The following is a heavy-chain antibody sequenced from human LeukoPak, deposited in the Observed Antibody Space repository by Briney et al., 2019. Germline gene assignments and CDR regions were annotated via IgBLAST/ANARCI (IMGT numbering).Heavy chain of an antibody. D-gene: IGHD6-19*01. J-gene: IGHJ4*02. CDR2: ISYDGSNK. Sequence: GGSLRLSCAASGFTFSSYGMHWVRQAPGKGLEWVAVISYDGSNKYYADSVKGRFTISRDNSKNTLYLQMNSLRSEDTAVYYCAKVGDSSGWTYYFDYWGQGTLVTVSS. CDR3: AKVGDSSGWTYYFDY. V-gene: IGHV3-30*18. CDR1: GFTFSSYG.